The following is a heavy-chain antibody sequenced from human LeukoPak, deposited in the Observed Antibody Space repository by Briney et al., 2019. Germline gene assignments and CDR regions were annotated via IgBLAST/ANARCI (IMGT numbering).Heavy chain of an antibody. J-gene: IGHJ4*02. Sequence: ALVKVSCKASGYTFTHYAIHWLRQAPAQSLEWMGWIDAANGNTKYSQKFQGRVTIARDTSASTAYMELSRLTSEDTAVYYCARESLGSGWYFAADYWGQGTLVTVSS. CDR1: GYTFTHYA. V-gene: IGHV1-3*01. CDR3: ARESLGSGWYFAADY. CDR2: IDAANGNT. D-gene: IGHD6-19*01.